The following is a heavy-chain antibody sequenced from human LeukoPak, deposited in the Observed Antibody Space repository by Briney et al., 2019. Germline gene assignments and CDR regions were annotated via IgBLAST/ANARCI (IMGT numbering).Heavy chain of an antibody. CDR2: ISYDGSNK. Sequence: PGGFLRLSCAASGFTFSSYAMHWVRQAPGKGLEWVAVISYDGSNKYYADSVKGRFTISRDNAKNSLYLQMNSLRAEDTAVYYCARAFYDFLTGYPAYFDYWGQGTLVTVSS. J-gene: IGHJ4*02. D-gene: IGHD3-9*01. CDR3: ARAFYDFLTGYPAYFDY. CDR1: GFTFSSYA. V-gene: IGHV3-30*04.